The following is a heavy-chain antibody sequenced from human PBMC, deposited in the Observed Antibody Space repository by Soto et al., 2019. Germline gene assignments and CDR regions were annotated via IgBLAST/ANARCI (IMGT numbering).Heavy chain of an antibody. CDR1: GLTFSRYA. Sequence: QVQLVESGGGVVQPGRSLRLSCAASGLTFSRYAMHWVRQAPGKGLEWVAVIIYDESNKHYADSVQGRFTISRDNSKNTLYLQMNSLRAEDTAVYYCAAELGNTGYDGHDYWGQGTLVTVSS. V-gene: IGHV3-30*04. J-gene: IGHJ4*02. D-gene: IGHD5-12*01. CDR3: AAELGNTGYDGHDY. CDR2: IIYDESNK.